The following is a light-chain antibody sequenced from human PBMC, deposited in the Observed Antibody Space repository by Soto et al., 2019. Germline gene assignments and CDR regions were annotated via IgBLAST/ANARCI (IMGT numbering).Light chain of an antibody. J-gene: IGLJ1*01. Sequence: QSVLTQPPSVSGAPGQRVTISCTGSSSNIGAGYDVHWYQQLPGTAPKLLIYGNSNRPSGVPDRFSGSKSGTSASLAITGRQAEEEADYYCQSYDSSLSVYVFGTGTKLTVL. CDR3: QSYDSSLSVYV. CDR2: GNS. CDR1: SSNIGAGYD. V-gene: IGLV1-40*01.